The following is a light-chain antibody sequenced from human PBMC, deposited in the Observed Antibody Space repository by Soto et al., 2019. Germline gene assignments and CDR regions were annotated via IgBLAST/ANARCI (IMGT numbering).Light chain of an antibody. Sequence: QSALTQPASVSGSPGQSITISCTGTSSDIGAYNFVSWYQQQPGKAPKLMLYDVNIRPSGVSNRFSGSKSGNTASLTISGLQADDEDDYYCTSWTTSTTMIFGGGTKLTVL. CDR1: SSDIGAYNF. CDR3: TSWTTSTTMI. V-gene: IGLV2-14*03. CDR2: DVN. J-gene: IGLJ2*01.